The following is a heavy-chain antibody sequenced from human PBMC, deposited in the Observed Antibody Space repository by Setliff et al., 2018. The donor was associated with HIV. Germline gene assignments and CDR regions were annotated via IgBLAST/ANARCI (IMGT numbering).Heavy chain of an antibody. Sequence: GESLKISCKGSGYSFTSYWIGWVRQMPGKGLEWMGIIYPGDPDTRYSPSFQGQVTISADKSISTAYLQWSSLKASDTAMYYCARQGKLEGYYYDSSGMDVWGKGTTVTVSS. D-gene: IGHD3-22*01. CDR2: IYPGDPDT. J-gene: IGHJ6*04. CDR3: ARQGKLEGYYYDSSGMDV. V-gene: IGHV5-51*01. CDR1: GYSFTSYW.